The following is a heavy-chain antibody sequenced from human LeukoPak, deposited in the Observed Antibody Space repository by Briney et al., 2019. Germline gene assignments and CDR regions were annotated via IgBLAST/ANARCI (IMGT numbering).Heavy chain of an antibody. CDR1: GGSFSGYY. Sequence: TSETLSLTCAVYGGSFSGYYWSWIRQPPGEGLEWIGEINHSGSTNYNPSLKSRVTISVDTSKNQFSLKLSSVTAADTAVYYCARDSLSGGFFDYWGQGTLVTVSS. J-gene: IGHJ4*02. D-gene: IGHD2-15*01. CDR3: ARDSLSGGFFDY. V-gene: IGHV4-34*01. CDR2: INHSGST.